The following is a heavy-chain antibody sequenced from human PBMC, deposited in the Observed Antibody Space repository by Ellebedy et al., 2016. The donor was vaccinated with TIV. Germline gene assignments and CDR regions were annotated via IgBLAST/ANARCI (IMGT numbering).Heavy chain of an antibody. CDR1: GFTFDDYA. V-gene: IGHV3-9*01. CDR3: AKDSGVYSTSWYPKAFDN. J-gene: IGHJ3*02. CDR2: ISWIRGSI. D-gene: IGHD6-13*01. Sequence: SLKISCAASGFTFDDYAMYWVRQAPGKGLEWVSGISWIRGSIAYADSVRGRFTISRDNAKNSLYLQMNSLRAEDTALYYCAKDSGVYSTSWYPKAFDNWGQGTMVTVSS.